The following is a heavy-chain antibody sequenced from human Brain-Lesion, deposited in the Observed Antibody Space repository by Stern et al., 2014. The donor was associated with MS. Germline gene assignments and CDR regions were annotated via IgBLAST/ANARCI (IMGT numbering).Heavy chain of an antibody. V-gene: IGHV1-24*01. CDR2: FDPADGGT. CDR3: ATDRDDFRSGYSAPTKGYGLDV. J-gene: IGHJ6*02. Sequence: VQLVESGAEVKKPGASVKVSCKVSGYTLTDLSMHWVRQAPGKGLEWMGGFDPADGGTIYAQKFQGRVTMTEDTSTDTAYMELSSLRSEDTAVYYCATDRDDFRSGYSAPTKGYGLDVWGQGTTVTVTS. CDR1: GYTLTDLS. D-gene: IGHD3-3*01.